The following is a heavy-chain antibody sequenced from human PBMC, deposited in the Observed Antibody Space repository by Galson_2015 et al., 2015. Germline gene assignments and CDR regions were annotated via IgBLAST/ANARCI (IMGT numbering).Heavy chain of an antibody. Sequence: TLSLTCTVSGGSISSGGYYWSWIRQHPGKGLEWIGYIYYSGSTYYNPSLKSRVTISVDTSKNQFSLKLSSVTAADTAVYYCARGGGLRLGELSPPPDVWGQGTTVTVSS. V-gene: IGHV4-31*03. J-gene: IGHJ6*02. D-gene: IGHD3-16*02. CDR2: IYYSGST. CDR1: GGSISSGGYY. CDR3: ARGGGLRLGELSPPPDV.